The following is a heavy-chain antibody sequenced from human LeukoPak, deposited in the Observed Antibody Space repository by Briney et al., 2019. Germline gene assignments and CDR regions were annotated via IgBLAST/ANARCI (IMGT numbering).Heavy chain of an antibody. CDR3: ARDRAYDILTGYYPYYFDY. Sequence: PSQTLSLTCAISGDSVSSNSAAWNWIRQSPSRGLEWLGRTYYRSKWYNDYAVSVKSRITINPDTSKNQFSLQLNSVTPEDTAVYYCARDRAYDILTGYYPYYFDYWGQGTLVTVSS. V-gene: IGHV6-1*01. J-gene: IGHJ4*02. CDR2: TYYRSKWYN. D-gene: IGHD3-9*01. CDR1: GDSVSSNSAA.